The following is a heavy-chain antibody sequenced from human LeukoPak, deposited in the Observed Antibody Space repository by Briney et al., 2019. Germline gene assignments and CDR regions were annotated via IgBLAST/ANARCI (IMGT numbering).Heavy chain of an antibody. CDR1: GYTFTGYY. J-gene: IGHJ4*02. D-gene: IGHD3-10*01. V-gene: IGHV5-51*01. CDR2: IYPGDSDT. Sequence: KVSCKASGYTFTGYYMHWVRQMPGKGLEWMGIIYPGDSDTRYSPSFQGQVTISADKSISTAYLQWSSLKASDTAMYYCARLSMVRGVINYWGQGTLVTVSS. CDR3: ARLSMVRGVINY.